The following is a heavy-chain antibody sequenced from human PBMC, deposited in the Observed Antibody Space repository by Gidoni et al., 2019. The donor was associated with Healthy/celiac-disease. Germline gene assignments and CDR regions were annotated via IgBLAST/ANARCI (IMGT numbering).Heavy chain of an antibody. CDR3: ARRGGYCSGGSYINPGCEYFQH. CDR2: IYPGDSDT. D-gene: IGHD2-15*01. Sequence: EVQLVQSGAEVKKPGESLKISCKGSGYSFTSYWIGWVRQMPGKGLEWMGIIYPGDSDTRYSPAFQGQVTISADKSISTAYLQWSSLKASDTAMYYCARRGGYCSGGSYINPGCEYFQHWGQGTLVTVSS. V-gene: IGHV5-51*03. J-gene: IGHJ1*01. CDR1: GYSFTSYW.